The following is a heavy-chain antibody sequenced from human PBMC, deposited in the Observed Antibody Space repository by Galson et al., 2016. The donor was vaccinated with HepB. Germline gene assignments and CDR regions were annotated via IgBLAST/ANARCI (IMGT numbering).Heavy chain of an antibody. V-gene: IGHV6-1*01. Sequence: CAISGDSVSSENAGWNWIRQSPSRGLEWLGKTYYRSKWYSDYAPSVKSRISITADTSKNQFSLQFNSVTPQDTAVDYCARHWDSTVYYFDYWGQGTLVTFSS. J-gene: IGHJ4*02. CDR2: TYYRSKWYS. D-gene: IGHD1-7*01. CDR1: GDSVSSENAG. CDR3: ARHWDSTVYYFDY.